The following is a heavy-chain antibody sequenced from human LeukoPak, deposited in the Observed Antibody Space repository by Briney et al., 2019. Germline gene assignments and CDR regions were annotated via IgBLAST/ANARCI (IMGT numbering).Heavy chain of an antibody. J-gene: IGHJ4*02. Sequence: ASVKVSCKASGGTFSSYAISWVRQAPGQGLEWMGGIIPIFGTANYAQKFQGRVTITTDESTSTAYMELSSLRSEDMAVYYCAITYYYDSSGYYPLDYWGQGTLVTVSS. CDR3: AITYYYDSSGYYPLDY. CDR1: GGTFSSYA. V-gene: IGHV1-69*05. CDR2: IIPIFGTA. D-gene: IGHD3-22*01.